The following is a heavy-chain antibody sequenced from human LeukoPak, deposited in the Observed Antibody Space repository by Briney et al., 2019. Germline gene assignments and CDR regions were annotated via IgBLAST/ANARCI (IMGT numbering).Heavy chain of an antibody. J-gene: IGHJ4*02. Sequence: GGSLRLSCAVSGFTVSGNYMSWIRHGPGKGLEWVSLIYSDDTTLYADSVKGRFTISRDNSKNTLYLRMNSLRAEDTAVYYCAKAVVPVISQHYFDYWGQGTLVTVSS. CDR1: GFTVSGNY. CDR2: IYSDDTT. D-gene: IGHD3-22*01. CDR3: AKAVVPVISQHYFDY. V-gene: IGHV3-53*01.